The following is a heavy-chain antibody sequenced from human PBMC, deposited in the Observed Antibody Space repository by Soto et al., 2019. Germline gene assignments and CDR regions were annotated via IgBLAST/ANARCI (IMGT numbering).Heavy chain of an antibody. V-gene: IGHV1-69*12. Sequence: QVQLVQSGAEVKKPGSSVKVSCKTSGGTFRTSAISWVRQAPGQGLEWMGGIMPVFPTPDYAQKFQGRVTITADEYTGTAYMELSSLRSEDTAVYYCARDKARQQLGGNYYSIMDVWGQGTTVTVSS. D-gene: IGHD3-3*02. CDR1: GGTFRTSA. J-gene: IGHJ6*01. CDR2: IMPVFPTP. CDR3: ARDKARQQLGGNYYSIMDV.